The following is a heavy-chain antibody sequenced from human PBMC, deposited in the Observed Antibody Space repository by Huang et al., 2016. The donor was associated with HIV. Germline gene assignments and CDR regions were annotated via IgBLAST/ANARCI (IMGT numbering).Heavy chain of an antibody. CDR3: TTDRDYGDYVADAFDI. D-gene: IGHD4-17*01. J-gene: IGHJ3*02. CDR2: IKSKTDGGTT. V-gene: IGHV3-15*01. CDR1: GFTFSNAW. Sequence: EVQLVESGGGLVKPGGSLRLSCAASGFTFSNAWMSWVRQAPGKGMEWVGRIKSKTDGGTTEYAAPLKGRFTISRDDSKNTLYLQMNTLKTEDTAVYYCTTDRDYGDYVADAFDIWGQGTMVTVSS.